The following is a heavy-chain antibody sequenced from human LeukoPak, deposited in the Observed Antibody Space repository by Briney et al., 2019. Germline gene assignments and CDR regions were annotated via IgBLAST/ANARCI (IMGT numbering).Heavy chain of an antibody. J-gene: IGHJ5*02. CDR3: TLGVLGYSWFDP. V-gene: IGHV1-69*13. Sequence: GASVNVSCTASGGTFSSYAISWVRQAPGQGLEWMGGIIPIFGTANYAQKFQGRVTITADESTSTAYMELSSLRSEDTAVYYCTLGVLGYSWFDPWGQGTLVTVSS. CDR2: IIPIFGTA. CDR1: GGTFSSYA. D-gene: IGHD3-16*01.